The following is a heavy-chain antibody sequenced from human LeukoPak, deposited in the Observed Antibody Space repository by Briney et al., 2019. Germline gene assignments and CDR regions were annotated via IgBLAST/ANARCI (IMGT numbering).Heavy chain of an antibody. CDR1: GFTFSGSA. J-gene: IGHJ6*02. CDR3: TPLRPAGPESYFYYAMDV. Sequence: GGSLRLSCAGSGFTFSGSAIHCVRQASGKGLDWVGRIRTKADSYATAYAASMKGRFTISRDDSVHTAYLQMNRLQPEHPAMSYRTPLRPAGPESYFYYAMDVWGQGTTVTVSS. D-gene: IGHD6-13*01. V-gene: IGHV3-73*01. CDR2: IRTKADSYAT.